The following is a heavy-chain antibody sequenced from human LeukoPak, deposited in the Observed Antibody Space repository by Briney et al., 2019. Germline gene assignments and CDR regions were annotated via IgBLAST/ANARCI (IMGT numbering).Heavy chain of an antibody. Sequence: SETLSLTCTVSGGSISSYYWSWIRQPPGKGLEWIGYIYYSGSPNYNPSLKSRVTISLDTSKNQFSLKLSSVTAADTAVYYCAREGGSSSFDYWGQGTLVTVSS. CDR2: IYYSGSP. V-gene: IGHV4-59*01. CDR3: AREGGSSSFDY. J-gene: IGHJ4*02. CDR1: GGSISSYY. D-gene: IGHD6-6*01.